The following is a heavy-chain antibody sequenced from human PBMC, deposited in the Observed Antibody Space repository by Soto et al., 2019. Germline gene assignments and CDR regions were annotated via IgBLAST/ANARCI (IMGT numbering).Heavy chain of an antibody. Sequence: RASVKVSCKASGYTFTSYDINWVRQATGQGLEWMGWMNPNSGNTGYAQKFQGRVTMTRNTSISTAYMELSSLRSEDTAVYYCARGYYYHSSGYYYVSPGGQYNWFDPWGQGTLVTVSS. CDR2: MNPNSGNT. CDR3: ARGYYYHSSGYYYVSPGGQYNWFDP. J-gene: IGHJ5*02. V-gene: IGHV1-8*01. D-gene: IGHD3-22*01. CDR1: GYTFTSYD.